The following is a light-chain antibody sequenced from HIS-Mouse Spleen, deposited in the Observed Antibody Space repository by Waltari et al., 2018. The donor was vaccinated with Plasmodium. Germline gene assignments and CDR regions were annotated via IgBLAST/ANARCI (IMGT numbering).Light chain of an antibody. CDR1: ALPKKY. J-gene: IGLJ3*02. Sequence: SYELTQPPSVSVSPGQTARITCSGDALPKKYASWYQQKSGQAPVLVIYEDSKRPPGIPERFSGASSGTMATLTISGAQVEEEADYYCYSTDSSGNHRVFGGGTKLTVL. V-gene: IGLV3-10*01. CDR3: YSTDSSGNHRV. CDR2: EDS.